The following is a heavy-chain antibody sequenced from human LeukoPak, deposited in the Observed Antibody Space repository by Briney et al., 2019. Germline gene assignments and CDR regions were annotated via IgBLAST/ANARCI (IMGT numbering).Heavy chain of an antibody. CDR2: MNPNSGNT. CDR1: GYTFTSYD. D-gene: IGHD2-8*01. CDR3: ARGTHRDIVLMVYAIDYYYYMDV. V-gene: IGHV1-8*01. J-gene: IGHJ6*03. Sequence: GASVTVSCKASGYTFTSYDINWVRQATGQGLEWMGWMNPNSGNTGYAQKFQGRVTMTRNTSISTAYMELSSLRSEDTAVYYCARGTHRDIVLMVYAIDYYYYMDVWGKGTTVTVSS.